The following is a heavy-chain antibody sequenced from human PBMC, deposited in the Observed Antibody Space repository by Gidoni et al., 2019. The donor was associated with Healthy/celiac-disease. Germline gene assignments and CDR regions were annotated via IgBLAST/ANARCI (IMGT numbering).Heavy chain of an antibody. V-gene: IGHV3-33*01. D-gene: IGHD3-22*01. CDR1: GFTFSSYG. Sequence: QVQLVESGGGVVQPGRSLRLSCAASGFTFSSYGMPWGRQAPGKGLEWVAVIWYDGSNKYYADSVKGRFTISRDNSKNTLYLQMNSLRAEDTAVYYCARDLGDHSSGDYWGQGTLVTVSS. CDR2: IWYDGSNK. CDR3: ARDLGDHSSGDY. J-gene: IGHJ4*02.